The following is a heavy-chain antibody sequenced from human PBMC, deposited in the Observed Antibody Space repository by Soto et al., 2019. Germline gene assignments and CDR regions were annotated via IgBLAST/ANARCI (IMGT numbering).Heavy chain of an antibody. CDR1: GGSISGYY. CDR2: VYYSGST. CDR3: ARGHDDILTGRHYYYYYMDV. J-gene: IGHJ6*03. V-gene: IGHV4-59*12. Sequence: SETLSLTCTVSGGSISGYYWSWIRQSPEKGLEWIGHVYYSGSTKYNPSLKSRVTISVDTSKNQFSLKLSSVTAADTAVYYCARGHDDILTGRHYYYYYMDVWGKGTTVSVSS. D-gene: IGHD3-9*01.